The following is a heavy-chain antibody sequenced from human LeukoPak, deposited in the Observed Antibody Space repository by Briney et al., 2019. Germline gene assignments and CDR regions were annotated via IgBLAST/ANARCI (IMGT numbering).Heavy chain of an antibody. Sequence: GGSLRLSCTASGFTFGDYAMSWVRQAPGKGLEWVSFIRSKAYGGTTEYAASVKGRFTISRDDSKSIAYLQMNSLKTEDTALYYCTRDGVGATNLYYYYYVDVWGKGTTVTVSS. CDR2: IRSKAYGGTT. CDR3: TRDGVGATNLYYYYYVDV. J-gene: IGHJ6*03. CDR1: GFTFGDYA. D-gene: IGHD1-26*01. V-gene: IGHV3-49*04.